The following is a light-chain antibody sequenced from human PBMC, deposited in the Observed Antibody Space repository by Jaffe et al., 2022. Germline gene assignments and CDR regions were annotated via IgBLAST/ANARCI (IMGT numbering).Light chain of an antibody. J-gene: IGLJ2*01. V-gene: IGLV3-19*01. CDR1: SLRSYY. CDR3: NSRDSSGNRDVL. Sequence: SSELTQDPAVSVALGQTVRITCQGDSLRSYYASWYQQKPGQAPVVVIYGKNNRPSGIPDRFSGSSSGNTASLTITGAQAEDEADYYCNSRDSSGNRDVLFGGGTKLTVL. CDR2: GKN.